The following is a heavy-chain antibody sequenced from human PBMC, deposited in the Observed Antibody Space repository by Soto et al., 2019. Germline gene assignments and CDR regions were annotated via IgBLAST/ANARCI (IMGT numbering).Heavy chain of an antibody. V-gene: IGHV3-33*01. CDR1: GFTFSSYG. Sequence: GGSLRLSCAASGFTFSSYGMHWVRQAPGRGLEWVAVIWYDGSNKYYADSVKGRFTISRDNSKNTLYLQMNSLRAEDTAVYYCARDSYSSSWYYDYWGQGTLVTVSS. D-gene: IGHD6-13*01. CDR3: ARDSYSSSWYYDY. J-gene: IGHJ4*02. CDR2: IWYDGSNK.